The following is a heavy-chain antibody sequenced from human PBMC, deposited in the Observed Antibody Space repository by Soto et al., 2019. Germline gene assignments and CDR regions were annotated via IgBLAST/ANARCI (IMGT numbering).Heavy chain of an antibody. V-gene: IGHV3-30*18. Sequence: GGSLRLSCAASGFTFSSYGMHWVRQAPGKGLEWVAVISYDGSNKYYADSVKGRFTISRDNSKNTLYLQMNSLRAEDTAVYYCAKDVVTMARGVDYIDYWGQGTLVTVSS. CDR1: GFTFSSYG. D-gene: IGHD3-10*01. J-gene: IGHJ4*02. CDR3: AKDVVTMARGVDYIDY. CDR2: ISYDGSNK.